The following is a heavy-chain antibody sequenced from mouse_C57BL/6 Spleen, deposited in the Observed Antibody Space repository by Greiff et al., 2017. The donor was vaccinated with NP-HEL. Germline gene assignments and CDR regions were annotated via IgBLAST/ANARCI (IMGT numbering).Heavy chain of an antibody. V-gene: IGHV1-53*01. Sequence: QVQLQQPGTELVKPGASVKLSCKASGYTFTSYWMHWVKQRPGQGLEWIGNINPSNGGTNYNEKFKSKATLTVDKSSSTAYMQLSSLTSEDSAVYYCARSRGSLYYDYDEDAMDYWGQGTSVTVSS. J-gene: IGHJ4*01. CDR1: GYTFTSYW. CDR3: ARSRGSLYYDYDEDAMDY. D-gene: IGHD2-4*01. CDR2: INPSNGGT.